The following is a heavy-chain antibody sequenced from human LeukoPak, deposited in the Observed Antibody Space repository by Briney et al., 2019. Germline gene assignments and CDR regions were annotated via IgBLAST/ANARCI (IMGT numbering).Heavy chain of an antibody. CDR2: ISGSGGST. Sequence: GGSLRLSCAASGFTFSSYAMSWVRQAPGEGLEWVSAISGSGGSTYYADSVKGRFTISRDNSKNTLYLQMNSLRAEDTAVYYCASPRGYCSSTSCYAGDWYFDLWGRGTLVTVSS. CDR3: ASPRGYCSSTSCYAGDWYFDL. J-gene: IGHJ2*01. CDR1: GFTFSSYA. V-gene: IGHV3-23*01. D-gene: IGHD2-2*01.